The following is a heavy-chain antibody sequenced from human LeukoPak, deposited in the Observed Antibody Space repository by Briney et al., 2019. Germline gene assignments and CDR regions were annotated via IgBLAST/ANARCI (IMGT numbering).Heavy chain of an antibody. CDR1: GYTFTGYY. CDR3: ARGTEELIQYYYDSSGYYYRFDP. V-gene: IGHV1-46*01. J-gene: IGHJ5*02. D-gene: IGHD3-22*01. Sequence: ASVKVSCKASGYTFTGYYMHWVRQAPGQGLEWMGIINPSGGSTSYAQKFQGRVTMTRGTSTSTVYMELSSLRSEDTAVYYCARGTEELIQYYYDSSGYYYRFDPWGQGTLVTVSS. CDR2: INPSGGST.